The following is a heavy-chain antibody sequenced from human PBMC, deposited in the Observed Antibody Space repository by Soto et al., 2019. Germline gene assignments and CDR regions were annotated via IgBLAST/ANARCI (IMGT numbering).Heavy chain of an antibody. J-gene: IGHJ4*02. D-gene: IGHD6-19*01. CDR3: AGVAV. Sequence: GVSLRLSCAASGFTFSNYWMSWVRQAPGKGLEWVANIKVDGSEKYYVDSVKGRFTISRDNAKNSLYLQMNSLRAEDTAVYYCAGVAVRGQGTLVTVSS. CDR1: GFTFSNYW. CDR2: IKVDGSEK. V-gene: IGHV3-7*05.